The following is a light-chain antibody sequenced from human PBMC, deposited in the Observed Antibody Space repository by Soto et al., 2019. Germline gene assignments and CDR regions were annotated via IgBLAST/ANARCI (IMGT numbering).Light chain of an antibody. CDR3: QQRSNWPRT. V-gene: IGKV3-11*01. Sequence: EIVLTQSPATLSLSPGDRATLSCRASQSVSPFLAWYQQTPGQAPRLLIYDASNRATGIPGRFSGSGSGTDFTLTISGLEPEDFAVYYCQQRSNWPRTFGQGTKVEVK. J-gene: IGKJ1*01. CDR1: QSVSPF. CDR2: DAS.